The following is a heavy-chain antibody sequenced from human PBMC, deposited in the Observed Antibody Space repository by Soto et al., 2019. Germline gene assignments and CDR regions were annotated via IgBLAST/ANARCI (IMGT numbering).Heavy chain of an antibody. Sequence: QVQLVQSAAEVKKPGASLKVSCKASGYTFTTYGVSWVRQAPGQGLEWMGWISAYNGNTNYAQKLQGRLTMTTDTHASTVYMELRNLSSDDTAGDYGARTGGATIRWCDPWGQGTLVTVSS. CDR1: GYTFTTYG. CDR3: ARTGGATIRWCDP. J-gene: IGHJ5*02. D-gene: IGHD1-26*01. V-gene: IGHV1-18*01. CDR2: ISAYNGNT.